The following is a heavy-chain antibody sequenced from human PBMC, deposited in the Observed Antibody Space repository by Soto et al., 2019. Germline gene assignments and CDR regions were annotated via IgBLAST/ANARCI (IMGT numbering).Heavy chain of an antibody. CDR3: ARSVGGSNVNFDY. Sequence: QVQLVQSGAEVRTPGASVKVSCKASGYTFTSYDINWVRQATGQGPEWMGWMKPDSGNTGYVQKFQGRVTMTRNTVISTDYMELSSLRSEDKAVYYCARSVGGSNVNFDYWGQGTLVTVSS. V-gene: IGHV1-8*01. CDR2: MKPDSGNT. D-gene: IGHD3-10*01. J-gene: IGHJ4*02. CDR1: GYTFTSYD.